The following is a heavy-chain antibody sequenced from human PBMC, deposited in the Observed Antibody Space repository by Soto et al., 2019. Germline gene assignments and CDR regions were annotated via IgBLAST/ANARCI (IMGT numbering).Heavy chain of an antibody. CDR1: GGSFSGYY. D-gene: IGHD3-3*01. CDR3: ARSPYSGFWSGYPTNYYYGMDV. CDR2: INHSGST. V-gene: IGHV4-34*01. Sequence: SETLSLTCAVYGGSFSGYYWSWIRQPPGKGLEWIGEINHSGSTNYNPSLKSRVTISVDTSKNQFSLKLSSVTAADTAVYYCARSPYSGFWSGYPTNYYYGMDVWGQGTTVTVSS. J-gene: IGHJ6*02.